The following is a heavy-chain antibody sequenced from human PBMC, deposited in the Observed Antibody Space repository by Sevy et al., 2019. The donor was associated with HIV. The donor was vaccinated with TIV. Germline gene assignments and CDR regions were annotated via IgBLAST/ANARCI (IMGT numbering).Heavy chain of an antibody. Sequence: GGSLRLSCAASGFTFSNYAMNWVRQAPGKGLEWVSGISGSGGSGDKTHYADSVKGRFTISRDDSKNSLYLQLNSLRAEATAIYYCARKYDSSGYFDYWGQGTLVTVSS. CDR3: ARKYDSSGYFDY. V-gene: IGHV3-23*01. D-gene: IGHD3-22*01. CDR2: ISGSGGSGDKT. CDR1: GFTFSNYA. J-gene: IGHJ4*02.